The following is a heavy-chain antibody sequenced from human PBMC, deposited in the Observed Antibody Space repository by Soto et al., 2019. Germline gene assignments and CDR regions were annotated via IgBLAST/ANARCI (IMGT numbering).Heavy chain of an antibody. V-gene: IGHV1-18*01. J-gene: IGHJ6*02. CDR2: ISVFNGDT. CDR1: GYTSSMYG. CDR3: ATKDDHKDDQPYYYGMDI. Sequence: ASVKVSCKAIGYTSSMYGINCVLQSPVQWLEWMGWISVFNGDTKYAQKFQGRVAITKDPGTSTAHMELRSLRSDDAAVYFCATKDDHKDDQPYYYGMDIWGQGTTVTVSS. D-gene: IGHD3-16*01.